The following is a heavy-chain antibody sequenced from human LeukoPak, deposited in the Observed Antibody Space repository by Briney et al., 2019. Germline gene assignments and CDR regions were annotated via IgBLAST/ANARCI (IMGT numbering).Heavy chain of an antibody. Sequence: GASVQVSCKASGYTFTNYAMNWVRQAPGQGLKWMGWINPNTRNPTYAQGFTGRFVFSLDTSVSTAYLQISSLEAEDTAVYYCARGSGSYSYWYFDLWGRGSLVTVSS. J-gene: IGHJ2*01. D-gene: IGHD3-10*01. CDR2: INPNTRNP. CDR1: GYTFTNYA. V-gene: IGHV7-4-1*02. CDR3: ARGSGSYSYWYFDL.